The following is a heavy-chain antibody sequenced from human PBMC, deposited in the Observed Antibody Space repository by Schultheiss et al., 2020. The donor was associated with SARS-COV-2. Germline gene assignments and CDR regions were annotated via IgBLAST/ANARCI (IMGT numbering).Heavy chain of an antibody. V-gene: IGHV3-23*01. CDR3: ARDLTIFGVAPYYYMDV. CDR2: ISGSGGST. CDR1: GFTFSSYA. D-gene: IGHD3-3*01. Sequence: GGSLRLSCAASGFTFSSYAMSWVRQAPGKGLEWVSAISGSGGSTYYADSVKGRFTISRDNAKNSLYLQMNSLRAEDTAVYYCARDLTIFGVAPYYYMDVWGKGTTVTVSS. J-gene: IGHJ6*03.